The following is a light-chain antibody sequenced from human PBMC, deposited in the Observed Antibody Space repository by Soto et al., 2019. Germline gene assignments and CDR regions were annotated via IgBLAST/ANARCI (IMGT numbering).Light chain of an antibody. J-gene: IGKJ2*01. Sequence: EIVMTQSPATLSVTLGERATLSCRASQDISSNLAWYQQKPGQAPRRLIYDASTRATGIPARFSGSGSETEFTLSISSLQSEDFAVYYCQQYNNWPPYTFGQGTKLEIK. CDR3: QQYNNWPPYT. CDR1: QDISSN. CDR2: DAS. V-gene: IGKV3-15*01.